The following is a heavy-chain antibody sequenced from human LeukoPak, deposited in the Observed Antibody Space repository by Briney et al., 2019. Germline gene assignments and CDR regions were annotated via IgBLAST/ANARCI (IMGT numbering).Heavy chain of an antibody. Sequence: GESLKISCKGSGYSFTKSWIGWVRQMPGKGLEWMGIIYPGDSDTRYSPSFQGQVTISADKSISTAYLQWSSLKASDTAMYYCARPPYYYDSSGYYGYFQHWGQGTLVTVSS. CDR1: GYSFTKSW. V-gene: IGHV5-51*01. J-gene: IGHJ1*01. D-gene: IGHD3-22*01. CDR2: IYPGDSDT. CDR3: ARPPYYYDSSGYYGYFQH.